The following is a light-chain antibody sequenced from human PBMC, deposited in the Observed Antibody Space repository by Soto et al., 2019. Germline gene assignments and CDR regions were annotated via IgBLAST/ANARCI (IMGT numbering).Light chain of an antibody. CDR1: SSNIGAGYD. CDR3: SSFVSSKIFVV. J-gene: IGLJ2*01. V-gene: IGLV1-40*01. Sequence: QSVLTQPPSVSGAPGQRVTISCTGSSSNIGAGYDVHWYQQLPGTAPKLLIYANGNRPSGVPDRFSGSKSGTSASLAITGLQAEDEADYYCSSFVSSKIFVVFGGGTKLTVL. CDR2: ANG.